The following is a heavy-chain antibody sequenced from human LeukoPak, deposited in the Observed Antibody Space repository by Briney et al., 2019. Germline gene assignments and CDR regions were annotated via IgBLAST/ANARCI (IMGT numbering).Heavy chain of an antibody. CDR2: ISYDGSNK. CDR3: AKLASDSSGYSFLFDY. J-gene: IGHJ4*02. CDR1: GFTFSSYG. D-gene: IGHD3-22*01. V-gene: IGHV3-30*18. Sequence: PGGSLRLSCAASGFTFSSYGMHWVRQAPGKGLEWVAVISYDGSNKYYADSVKGRFTISRDNSKNTLYLQMNSLRAEDTAVYYCAKLASDSSGYSFLFDYWGQGTLVTVSS.